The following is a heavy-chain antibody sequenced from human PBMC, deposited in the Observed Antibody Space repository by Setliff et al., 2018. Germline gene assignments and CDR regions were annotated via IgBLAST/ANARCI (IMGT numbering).Heavy chain of an antibody. Sequence: GGSLRLSCAASGFTFTSYAMNWVRQAPGKGLEWVSAISGSGGSIDYADSVKGRFTISRDNSKNTLYLQMNGLRAEDTAIYYCARSPANGGHDAFDIWGRGTMVTVSS. D-gene: IGHD6-25*01. V-gene: IGHV3-23*01. CDR3: ARSPANGGHDAFDI. CDR2: ISGSGGSI. CDR1: GFTFTSYA. J-gene: IGHJ3*02.